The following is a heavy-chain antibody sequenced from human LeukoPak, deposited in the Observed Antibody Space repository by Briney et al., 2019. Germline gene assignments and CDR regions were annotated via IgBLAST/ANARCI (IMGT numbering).Heavy chain of an antibody. CDR1: GFTFSSYA. V-gene: IGHV3-23*01. Sequence: PGGSLRLSCAASGFTFSSYAMSWVRQAPGKGLEWVSAISGSGGSTYYADSVKGRFTISRDNSKNTLYLQMNSLRAEDTAVYYCARDRDYYYDSSGYYNFDYWGQGTLVTVSS. CDR3: ARDRDYYYDSSGYYNFDY. J-gene: IGHJ4*02. CDR2: ISGSGGST. D-gene: IGHD3-22*01.